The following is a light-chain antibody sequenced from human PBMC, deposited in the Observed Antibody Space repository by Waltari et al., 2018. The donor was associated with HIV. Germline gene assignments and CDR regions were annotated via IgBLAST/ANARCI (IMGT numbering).Light chain of an antibody. J-gene: IGKJ1*01. Sequence: DIVMTQSPLSLPVTPGEPASISCRSSQSLLHSNGYNYLDWYLQKPGQSPQLLIYLGSNRASGVPDRFSGSGSGTDFTLKISRVEAEDVWIYYCMQAPQRTFGQGTKVEIK. CDR1: QSLLHSNGYNY. CDR3: MQAPQRT. V-gene: IGKV2-28*01. CDR2: LGS.